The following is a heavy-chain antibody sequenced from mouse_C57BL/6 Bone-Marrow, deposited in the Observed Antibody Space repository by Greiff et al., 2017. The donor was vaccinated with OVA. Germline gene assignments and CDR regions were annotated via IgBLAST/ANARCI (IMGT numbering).Heavy chain of an antibody. V-gene: IGHV1-81*01. D-gene: IGHD2-1*01. CDR1: GYTFTSYG. CDR2: IYPRSGNT. Sequence: LEESGAELARPGASVKLSCKASGYTFTSYGISWVKQRTGQGLEWIGEIYPRSGNTYYNEKFKGKATLTADKSSSTAYMELRSLTSEDSAVYFCAREGYGNYWYFDVWGTGTTVTVSS. CDR3: AREGYGNYWYFDV. J-gene: IGHJ1*03.